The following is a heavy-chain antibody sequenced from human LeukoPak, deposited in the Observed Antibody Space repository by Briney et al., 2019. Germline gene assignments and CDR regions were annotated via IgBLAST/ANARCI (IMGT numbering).Heavy chain of an antibody. CDR1: GFTFSSYS. D-gene: IGHD6-19*01. Sequence: GGSLRLSCAASGFTFSSYSMNWVRQAPGRGLEWVSSISSSSSYICYADSVKGRFTISRDNAKNPLYLQMNSLRAEDTAVYYCARGPRYSSGWFDYWGQGTLVTVSS. CDR2: ISSSSSYI. V-gene: IGHV3-21*01. J-gene: IGHJ4*02. CDR3: ARGPRYSSGWFDY.